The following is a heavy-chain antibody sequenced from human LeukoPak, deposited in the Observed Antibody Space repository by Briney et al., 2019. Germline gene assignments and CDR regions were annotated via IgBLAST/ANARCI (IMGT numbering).Heavy chain of an antibody. CDR3: ARDRHGDILEWAFDI. J-gene: IGHJ3*02. CDR2: IYYSGST. Sequence: PSETLSLTCTVSGGSISSGGYYWSWIRQHPGKGLEWIGYIYYSGSTYYNPSLKSRVTISVDTSKNQFSLKLSSVTAAATAVYYCARDRHGDILEWAFDIWGQGTMVTLSS. V-gene: IGHV4-31*03. CDR1: GGSISSGGYY. D-gene: IGHD4-17*01.